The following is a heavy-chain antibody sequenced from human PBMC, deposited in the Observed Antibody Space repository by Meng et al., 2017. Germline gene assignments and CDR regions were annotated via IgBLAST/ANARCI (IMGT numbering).Heavy chain of an antibody. CDR1: GYTFTSYG. D-gene: IGHD3-22*01. Sequence: ASVKVSCKASGYTFTSYGISWVRQAPGQGLEWMGWISAYNGNTNYAPTLQGRVTMTTDTSTRTAYMELRSLRSDDTAVYYCASSPRRQSSGYYGLGDYWGQGTLVTVSS. CDR2: ISAYNGNT. J-gene: IGHJ4*02. V-gene: IGHV1-18*01. CDR3: ASSPRRQSSGYYGLGDY.